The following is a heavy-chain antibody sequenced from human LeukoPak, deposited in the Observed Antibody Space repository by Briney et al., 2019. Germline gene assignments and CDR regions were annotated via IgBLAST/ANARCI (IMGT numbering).Heavy chain of an antibody. CDR1: EFTFSSYA. V-gene: IGHV3-23*01. Sequence: PGGSLRLSCAASEFTFSSYAMSWVRQAPGKGLEWVSTITGSGGNTYYADSVKGRFTISRDNSKNTLYLQMNSLRAEDTAIYYCAKGSPVAATGRSWFDPWGQGTLVTVSS. D-gene: IGHD6-13*01. J-gene: IGHJ5*02. CDR2: ITGSGGNT. CDR3: AKGSPVAATGRSWFDP.